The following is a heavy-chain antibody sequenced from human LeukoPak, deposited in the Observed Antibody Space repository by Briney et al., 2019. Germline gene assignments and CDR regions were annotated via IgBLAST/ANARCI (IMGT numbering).Heavy chain of an antibody. CDR2: ISSNGGST. J-gene: IGHJ4*02. CDR3: ARGMEGGDYGDY. Sequence: GGSLRLSCAASGFTFSSYAMHWVRQAPGKGLEYVSAISSNGGSTYYANSVKGRFTISRDNSKNTLYLQMGSLRAEDMAVYYCARGMEGGDYGDYWGQGTLVTVSS. D-gene: IGHD2-21*02. CDR1: GFTFSSYA. V-gene: IGHV3-64*01.